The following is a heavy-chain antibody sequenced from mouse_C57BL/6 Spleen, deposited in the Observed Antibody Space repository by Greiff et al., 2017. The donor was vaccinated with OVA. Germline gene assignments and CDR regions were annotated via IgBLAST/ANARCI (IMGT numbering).Heavy chain of an antibody. CDR2: ISNLAYSI. D-gene: IGHD3-2*02. CDR3: ARRGSSGPWFAY. J-gene: IGHJ3*01. V-gene: IGHV5-15*04. Sequence: EVKVVESGAGLVQPGGSLKLSCAASGYTFSDYGMAWVRQAPRKGLEWVAYISNLAYSIYYADTVTGRFTFSRENAKNTLYLEMSSLRSEDTAMEYCARRGSSGPWFAYWGQGTLVTVSA. CDR1: GYTFSDYG.